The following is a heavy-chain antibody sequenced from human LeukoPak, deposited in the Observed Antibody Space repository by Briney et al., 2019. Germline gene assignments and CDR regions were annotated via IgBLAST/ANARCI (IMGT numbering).Heavy chain of an antibody. D-gene: IGHD3-10*01. CDR3: AKDLLLLWSPYNDY. CDR1: GFTFSSYA. V-gene: IGHV3-23*01. J-gene: IGHJ4*02. Sequence: GGSPRLSCAASGFTFSSYAMSWVRQAPGKGLEWVSAIGGSGGSTYYADSAKGRFTISRDNSKNTLYLQMNSLRAEDTAVYYCAKDLLLLWSPYNDYWGQGTLVTVSS. CDR2: IGGSGGST.